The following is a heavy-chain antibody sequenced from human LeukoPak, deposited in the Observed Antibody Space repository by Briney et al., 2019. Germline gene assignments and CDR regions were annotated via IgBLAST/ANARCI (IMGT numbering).Heavy chain of an antibody. CDR2: ISSSSSYI. CDR1: GFTFSSYS. Sequence: PGGSLRLSCAASGFTFSSYSMNWVRQAPGKGLEWVSSISSSSSYIYYADSVKGRFTISRDNAKNSLYLQMNSLRAEDTAVYYCARESRKDYYDSSGYYYGSDYWGQGTLVTVSS. CDR3: ARESRKDYYDSSGYYYGSDY. J-gene: IGHJ4*02. D-gene: IGHD3-22*01. V-gene: IGHV3-21*01.